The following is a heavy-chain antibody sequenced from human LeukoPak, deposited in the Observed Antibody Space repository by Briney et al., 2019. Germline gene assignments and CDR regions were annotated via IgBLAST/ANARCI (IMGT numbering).Heavy chain of an antibody. V-gene: IGHV4-34*01. Sequence: SETLSLTCGVYGVSLRTYYWTWVRQPPGKGLEWIGEVNHIGTTNYNPTLESRVTILVDTAKNHLSLKLTSVTAADAAVYYCARASRFYYGLDVWGQGTTVTVSS. CDR1: GVSLRTYY. CDR3: ARASRFYYGLDV. CDR2: VNHIGTT. J-gene: IGHJ6*02.